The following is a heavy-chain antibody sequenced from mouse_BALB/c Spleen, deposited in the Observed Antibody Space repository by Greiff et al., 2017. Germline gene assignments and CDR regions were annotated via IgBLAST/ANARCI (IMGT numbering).Heavy chain of an antibody. Sequence: EVMLVESGAELVRPGALVKLSCKASGFNIKDYYMHWVKQRPEQGLEWIGWIDPENGNTIYDPKFQGKASITADTSSNTAYLQLSSLTSEDTAVYYCARNYDFFDYWGQGTTLTVSS. D-gene: IGHD2-4*01. J-gene: IGHJ2*01. CDR2: IDPENGNT. V-gene: IGHV14-1*02. CDR1: GFNIKDYY. CDR3: ARNYDFFDY.